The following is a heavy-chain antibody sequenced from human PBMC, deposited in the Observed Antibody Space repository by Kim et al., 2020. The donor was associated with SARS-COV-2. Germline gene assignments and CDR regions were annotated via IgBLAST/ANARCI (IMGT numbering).Heavy chain of an antibody. CDR2: ISGSSSAR. Sequence: GGSLRLSCAASGFTFNNYAMNWVRQAPGKGLEWVSYISGSSSARYYADSVKGRFTISRDNAKNSLYLQMNSLRDEDTAVYYCAKVAAVLRFLEWLPLNYGMDVWGQGATVTVSS. J-gene: IGHJ6*02. V-gene: IGHV3-48*02. CDR1: GFTFNNYA. D-gene: IGHD3-3*01. CDR3: AKVAAVLRFLEWLPLNYGMDV.